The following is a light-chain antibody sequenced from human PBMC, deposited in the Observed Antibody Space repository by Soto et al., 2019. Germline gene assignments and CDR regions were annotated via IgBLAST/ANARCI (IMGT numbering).Light chain of an antibody. CDR2: EVN. CDR1: SSDVGGFNS. V-gene: IGLV2-11*01. J-gene: IGLJ1*01. Sequence: QSALTQPRSVSGSPGQSVTISCTGTSSDVGGFNSVSWYQQHPGKAPKLMIYEVNKRPSGVPDRFSGSKSGSTASLTISGLQDEDEADYYCCSYAGSYSYAFATGTKLTVL. CDR3: CSYAGSYSYA.